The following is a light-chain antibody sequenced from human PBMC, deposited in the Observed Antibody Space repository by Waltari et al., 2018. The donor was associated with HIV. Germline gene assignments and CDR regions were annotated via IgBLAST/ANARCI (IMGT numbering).Light chain of an antibody. Sequence: QSALTQPASVSGSPGQSITIPCAGSSRDIGGYAYVSWYPQHPGKAPKPILYEVNNRPPGISSRFSASKSGDTASLTISGLQAEDEAEYYCSSYTTASTTVFGTGTKVTVL. CDR2: EVN. V-gene: IGLV2-14*01. J-gene: IGLJ1*01. CDR1: SRDIGGYAY. CDR3: SSYTTASTTV.